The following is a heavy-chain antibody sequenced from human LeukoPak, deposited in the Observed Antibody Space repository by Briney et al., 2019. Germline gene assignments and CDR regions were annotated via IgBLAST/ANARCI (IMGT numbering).Heavy chain of an antibody. CDR3: ARTGSTVTMLYPFDH. V-gene: IGHV4-59*01. D-gene: IGHD4-17*01. CDR2: IYYSGST. CDR1: GGSIRSYY. Sequence: SETLSLTCTVSGGSIRSYYWSWIRQPPGKELEGIGYIYYSGSTNYNPCLKSRVSISVDTSKNQFSLKLSSVTAADTAVYYCARTGSTVTMLYPFDHWGQGTLVTVSS. J-gene: IGHJ4*02.